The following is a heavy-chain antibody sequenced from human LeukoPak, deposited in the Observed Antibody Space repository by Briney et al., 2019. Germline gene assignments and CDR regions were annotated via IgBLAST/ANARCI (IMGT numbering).Heavy chain of an antibody. CDR2: ISDSGGST. J-gene: IGHJ4*02. D-gene: IGHD3-22*01. CDR3: AQRGVVIRVILVGFHKEAYYFDS. Sequence: GGSLRLSCAVSGITLSNYGMSWVRQTPGKGLEWVAGISDSGGSTRYADSVKGRFTISRDNRKNTLFLQMNSLRVEDTAVYFCAQRGVVIRVILVGFHKEAYYFDSWGQGALVTVSS. CDR1: GITLSNYG. V-gene: IGHV3-23*01.